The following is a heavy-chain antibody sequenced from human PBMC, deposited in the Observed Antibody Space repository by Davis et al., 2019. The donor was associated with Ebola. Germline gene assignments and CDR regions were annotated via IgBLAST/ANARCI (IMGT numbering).Heavy chain of an antibody. D-gene: IGHD3-22*01. CDR3: ARAVVITTDQGFDY. CDR1: GGSISSYY. Sequence: PSETLSLTCTVSGGSISSYYWSWIRQPPGKGLEWIGYIYYSGSTNYNPSLKSRVTISVDTSKNQFSLKLSSVTAADTAVYYCARAVVITTDQGFDYWGQGTLVTVSS. J-gene: IGHJ4*02. CDR2: IYYSGST. V-gene: IGHV4-59*01.